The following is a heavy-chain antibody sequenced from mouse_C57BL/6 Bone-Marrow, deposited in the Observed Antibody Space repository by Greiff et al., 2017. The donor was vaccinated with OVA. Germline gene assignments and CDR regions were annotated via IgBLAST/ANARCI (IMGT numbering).Heavy chain of an antibody. CDR3: AKYSNWEGFDY. Sequence: VKLMESGAELVRPGASVKLSCKASGYTFTDYYINWVKQRPGQGLEWIARIYPGSGNTYYNEKFKGKATLTAEKSSSTAYMQFSSLTSEDSAVYFCAKYSNWEGFDYWGQGTTLTVSS. V-gene: IGHV1-76*01. CDR2: IYPGSGNT. J-gene: IGHJ2*01. CDR1: GYTFTDYY. D-gene: IGHD2-5*01.